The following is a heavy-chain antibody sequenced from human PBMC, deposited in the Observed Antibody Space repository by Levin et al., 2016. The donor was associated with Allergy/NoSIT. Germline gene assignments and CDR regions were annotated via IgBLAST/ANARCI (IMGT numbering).Heavy chain of an antibody. J-gene: IGHJ4*02. CDR2: LNPNSGGT. CDR1: GYTFTNYY. V-gene: IGHV1-2*02. CDR3: ARGRFQDFLYFDQ. Sequence: ASVKVSCKASGYTFTNYYMHWLRQAPGQGLEWMGSLNPNSGGTNYAQKFQGRVTVTRDTSISTAYMQLSGLRSDDTAVFYCARGRFQDFLYFDQWGQGTLVTVSS. D-gene: IGHD3/OR15-3a*01.